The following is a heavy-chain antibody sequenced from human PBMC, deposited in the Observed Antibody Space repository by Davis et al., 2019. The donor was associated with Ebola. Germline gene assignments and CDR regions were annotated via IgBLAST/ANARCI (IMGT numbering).Heavy chain of an antibody. CDR1: GFTFSSYA. V-gene: IGHV3-23*01. CDR3: ARGSKHYLDY. D-gene: IGHD5/OR15-5a*01. CDR2: ISGSGDNT. J-gene: IGHJ4*02. Sequence: PGGSLRLSCAASGFTFSSYAMTWVRQAPGKGLEWVSTISGSGDNTYYADSVKGLFTISRDNSKNTLYLQMNSLRAEDTAVFYCARGSKHYLDYWGQGTLVTVSS.